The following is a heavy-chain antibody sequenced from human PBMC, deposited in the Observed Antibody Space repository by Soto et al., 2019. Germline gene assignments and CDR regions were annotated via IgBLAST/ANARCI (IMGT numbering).Heavy chain of an antibody. CDR2: ISYDGSNK. Sequence: QVQLVESGGGVVQPGRSLRLSCAASGFTFSSYAMHWVRQAPGKGLEWVAVISYDGSNKYYADSVKGRFTISRDNSKNPLYLQMNSLRAEDTAVYYCARDGRIGHFDYWGQGTLVTVSS. J-gene: IGHJ4*02. V-gene: IGHV3-30-3*01. CDR3: ARDGRIGHFDY. CDR1: GFTFSSYA. D-gene: IGHD2-15*01.